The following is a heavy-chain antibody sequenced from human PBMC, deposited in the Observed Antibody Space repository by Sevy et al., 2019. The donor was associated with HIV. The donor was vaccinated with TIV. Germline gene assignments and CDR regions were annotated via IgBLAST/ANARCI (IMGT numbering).Heavy chain of an antibody. CDR2: ISSSDSTT. CDR1: GFTFSNYD. Sequence: GGSLRLSCVASGFTFSNYDMNWVRQAPGKGLEWVSKISSSDSTTYYADSLKGRFTMSRENDKKSLYLQMNNLRAEDTALYYSVRNGGAYDARFDPWGQGTLVTVSS. D-gene: IGHD3-22*01. J-gene: IGHJ5*02. CDR3: VRNGGAYDARFDP. V-gene: IGHV3-48*03.